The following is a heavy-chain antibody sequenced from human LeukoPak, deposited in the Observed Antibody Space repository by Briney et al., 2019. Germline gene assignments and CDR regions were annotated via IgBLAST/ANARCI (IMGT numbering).Heavy chain of an antibody. Sequence: GGSLRLSCAASGFTFSGYSMNWVRQAPGKGLEWVSAISGSGGSTYYADSVKGRFTISRDNSKNTLYLQMNSLRAEDTAVYYCAKDLQLWTTTGDYWGQGTLVTVSS. D-gene: IGHD5-18*01. J-gene: IGHJ4*02. CDR3: AKDLQLWTTTGDY. CDR1: GFTFSGYS. CDR2: ISGSGGST. V-gene: IGHV3-23*01.